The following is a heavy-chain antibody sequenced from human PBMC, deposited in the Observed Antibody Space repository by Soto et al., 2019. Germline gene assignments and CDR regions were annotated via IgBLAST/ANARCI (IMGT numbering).Heavy chain of an antibody. D-gene: IGHD5-18*01. CDR3: ARFSGQDGYSDYYFDY. CDR2: IIPIFGTA. Sequence: ASVKVSCKASGGTFSSYSISWVRQAPGQGLEWMGGIIPIFGTANYAQKFQGRVTITADESTSTAYMELSSLRSEDTAVYYCARFSGQDGYSDYYFDYWGQGTLVTVSS. J-gene: IGHJ4*02. V-gene: IGHV1-69*13. CDR1: GGTFSSYS.